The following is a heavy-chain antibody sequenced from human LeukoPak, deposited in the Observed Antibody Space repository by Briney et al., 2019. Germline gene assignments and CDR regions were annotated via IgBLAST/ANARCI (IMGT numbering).Heavy chain of an antibody. CDR3: AKDGWFGELLWSPYYYYYMDV. Sequence: GGSLRLSCTVSGFTVSSNSMSWVRQAPGKGLEWVSFIYSDNTHYSDSVKGRFTISRDNSKNTLYLQMNSLRAEDTAVYYCAKDGWFGELLWSPYYYYYMDVWGKGTTVTVSS. CDR2: IYSDNT. D-gene: IGHD3-10*01. J-gene: IGHJ6*03. V-gene: IGHV3-66*03. CDR1: GFTVSSNS.